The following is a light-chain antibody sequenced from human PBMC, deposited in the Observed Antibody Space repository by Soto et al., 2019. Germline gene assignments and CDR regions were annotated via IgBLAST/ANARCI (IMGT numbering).Light chain of an antibody. J-gene: IGLJ1*01. CDR3: LSYGKV. V-gene: IGLV2-23*01. CDR1: NSGVVNYEY. Sequence: LGQPASVSGSPGQSITISCTGINSGVVNYEYVSWYQQFPDKAPKLIIYEGRERPSGVSDRFSGSKSDNAASLTISALQTEDEAEYFCLSYGKVFGTGTKVTVL. CDR2: EGR.